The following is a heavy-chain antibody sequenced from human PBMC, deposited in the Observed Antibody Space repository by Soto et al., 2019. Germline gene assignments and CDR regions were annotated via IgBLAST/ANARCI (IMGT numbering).Heavy chain of an antibody. Sequence: EVQLVESGGGLIQPGGSLRLSCAASGFTFTGNDMNWVRQALGKGLEWVSLLYSSGSTYYADSVKGRFTISRDNSNNTLYLQMSSLRAEDTAVYYCAARPLLPGAPWGQGTMVTVSS. CDR1: GFTFTGND. D-gene: IGHD3-22*01. CDR2: LYSSGST. CDR3: AARPLLPGAP. J-gene: IGHJ3*01. V-gene: IGHV3-53*01.